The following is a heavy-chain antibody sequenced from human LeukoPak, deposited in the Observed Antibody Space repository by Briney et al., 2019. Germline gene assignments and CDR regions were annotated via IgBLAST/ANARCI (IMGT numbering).Heavy chain of an antibody. Sequence: PSETLSLTCTVSGGSISSSSYYWGWIRQPPGKGLEWIGSIYYSGSTYYNPSLKSRVTISVDTSKNQFSLKLSSVTAADTAVYYCATERSYYNVNDAFDIWGQGTMVTVSS. J-gene: IGHJ3*02. CDR2: IYYSGST. CDR1: GGSISSSSYY. D-gene: IGHD3-10*01. V-gene: IGHV4-39*01. CDR3: ATERSYYNVNDAFDI.